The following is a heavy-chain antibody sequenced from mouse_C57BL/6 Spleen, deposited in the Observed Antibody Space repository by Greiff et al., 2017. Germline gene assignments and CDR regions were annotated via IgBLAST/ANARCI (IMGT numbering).Heavy chain of an antibody. D-gene: IGHD2-4*01. J-gene: IGHJ2*01. CDR2: IDPETGGT. Sequence: QVQLKQSGAELVRPGASVTLSCKASGYTFTDYEMHWVKQTPVHGLEWIGAIDPETGGTAYNQKFKGKAILTADKSSSTAYMELRSLTSEDSAVYYCTRTVITTRYYFDYWGQGTTLTVSS. CDR3: TRTVITTRYYFDY. CDR1: GYTFTDYE. V-gene: IGHV1-15*01.